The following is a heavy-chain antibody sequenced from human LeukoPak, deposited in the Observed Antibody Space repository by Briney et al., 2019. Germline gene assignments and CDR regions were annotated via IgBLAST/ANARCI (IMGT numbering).Heavy chain of an antibody. J-gene: IGHJ4*02. CDR2: ISGSGGST. V-gene: IGHV3-23*01. Sequence: GGSLRLSCAASGFTFSSYAMSWVRQAPGKGLEWVSAISGSGGSTYYADSVKGRFTISRDDSKNTLYLQMNSLRAEDTAVYYCAKGGVYNWNPGFDYWGQGTLVTVSS. CDR3: AKGGVYNWNPGFDY. D-gene: IGHD1-20*01. CDR1: GFTFSSYA.